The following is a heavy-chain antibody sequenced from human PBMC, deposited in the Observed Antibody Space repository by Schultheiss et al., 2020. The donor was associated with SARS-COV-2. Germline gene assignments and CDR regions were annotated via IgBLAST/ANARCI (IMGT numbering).Heavy chain of an antibody. CDR1: GFTVSSNY. Sequence: GGSLRLSCAASGFTVSSNYMSWVRQAPGKGLEWVAVIYSGGSTYYADSVKGRFTISRNNSKNTLYLQMNSLRAEDTAVYYCARDGDCSSTSCYEFTPLPYNWFDPWGQGTLVTVSS. J-gene: IGHJ5*02. D-gene: IGHD2-2*03. CDR3: ARDGDCSSTSCYEFTPLPYNWFDP. CDR2: IYSGGST. V-gene: IGHV3-66*02.